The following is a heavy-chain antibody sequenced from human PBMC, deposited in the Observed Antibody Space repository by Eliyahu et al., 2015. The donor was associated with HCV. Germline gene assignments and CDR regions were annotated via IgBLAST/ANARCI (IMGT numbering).Heavy chain of an antibody. CDR2: MNPNSGNT. D-gene: IGHD6-13*01. J-gene: IGHJ5*02. V-gene: IGHV1-8*01. Sequence: INWVRQATGQGLEWMGWMNPNSGNTGYAQKFQGRVTMTRNTSISTAYMELSSLRSEDTAVYYCARGLAAAMGGGWFDPWGQGTLVTVSS. CDR3: ARGLAAAMGGGWFDP.